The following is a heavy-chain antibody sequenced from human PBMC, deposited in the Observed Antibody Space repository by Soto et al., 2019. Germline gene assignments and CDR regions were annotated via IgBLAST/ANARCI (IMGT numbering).Heavy chain of an antibody. CDR1: GGSISSSSYY. Sequence: SETLSLTCTVSGGSISSSSYYWGWIRQPPGKGLEWIGSIYYSGSTYYNPSLKSRVTISVDTSKNQFSLKLSSVTAADTAVYYCARQIIVGATMGGYYFDYWGQGTLVTVSS. CDR3: ARQIIVGATMGGYYFDY. V-gene: IGHV4-39*01. J-gene: IGHJ4*02. CDR2: IYYSGST. D-gene: IGHD1-26*01.